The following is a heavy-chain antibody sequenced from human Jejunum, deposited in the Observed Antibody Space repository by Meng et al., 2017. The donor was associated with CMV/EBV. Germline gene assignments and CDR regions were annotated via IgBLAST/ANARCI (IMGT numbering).Heavy chain of an antibody. V-gene: IGHV3-7*01. J-gene: IGHJ4*02. CDR1: FPFPTHW. Sequence: FPFPTHWMPWVRPAPGKGLGWVASIKQDGSAKDYVDSVKGRFTISRDNAKNSLYLQMNSLIDEDTAVYHCARHPTAFWSGYYFFDSWGQGTLVTVSS. CDR3: ARHPTAFWSGYYFFDS. D-gene: IGHD3-3*01. CDR2: IKQDGSAK.